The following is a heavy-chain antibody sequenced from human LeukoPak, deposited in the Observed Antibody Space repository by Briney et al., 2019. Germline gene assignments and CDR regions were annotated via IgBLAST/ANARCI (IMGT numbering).Heavy chain of an antibody. J-gene: IGHJ4*02. CDR3: AKDKSRGYIYGAN. D-gene: IGHD5-18*01. CDR2: ISDSADTT. CDR1: GFTFGSYA. V-gene: IGHV3-23*01. Sequence: GGSPRLSCAASGFTFGSYAMTWVRQAPGKGLEWVSSISDSADTTYYADSVKGRFTISRDNSRNTLYLQMNSLRAEDTAVYYCAKDKSRGYIYGANWGQGTLVTVSS.